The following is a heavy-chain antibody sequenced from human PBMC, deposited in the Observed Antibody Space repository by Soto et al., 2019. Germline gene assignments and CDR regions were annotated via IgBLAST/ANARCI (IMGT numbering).Heavy chain of an antibody. CDR2: IYYAGST. Sequence: TLSLTCTVSGGSMISYYWSWIRQPPGRGLEWIGFIYYAGSTKYNPSLNSRVTISVDTSKNQFSLKLSSVTAADPAVYYCARVPRVRGVISDWFDPWGQGTLVTVAS. CDR1: GGSMISYY. V-gene: IGHV4-59*12. CDR3: ARVPRVRGVISDWFDP. J-gene: IGHJ5*02. D-gene: IGHD3-10*01.